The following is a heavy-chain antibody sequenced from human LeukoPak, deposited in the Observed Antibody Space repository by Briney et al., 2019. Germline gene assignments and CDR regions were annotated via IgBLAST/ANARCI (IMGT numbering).Heavy chain of an antibody. J-gene: IGHJ4*02. CDR2: IYPGDSDT. V-gene: IGHV5-51*01. CDR1: GYSFTSYW. Sequence: RGESLQISCKGSGYSFTSYWIGWVRQLPGKGLEWMGIIYPGDSDTRYSPSFQGQVTISADKSLSTAYLQWSSLKASDTAMYYCASHQTNSGYDNFDYWGQGTLVTVSS. D-gene: IGHD5-12*01. CDR3: ASHQTNSGYDNFDY.